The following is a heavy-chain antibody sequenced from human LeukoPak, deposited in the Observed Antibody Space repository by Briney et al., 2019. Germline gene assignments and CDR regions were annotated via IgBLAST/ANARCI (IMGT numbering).Heavy chain of an antibody. CDR3: AKRELTYWYFDP. J-gene: IGHJ2*01. CDR1: GFTFTNYA. CDR2: ISGSGGDT. Sequence: GGSLRLSCAASGFTFTNYAMSWVRQAPGKGLEWVSGISGSGGDTYNADSVKGRFTISRDNSKNTLYLQMNSLRAEDTAVYYCAKRELTYWYFDPWGRGTLVTVSS. D-gene: IGHD1-26*01. V-gene: IGHV3-23*01.